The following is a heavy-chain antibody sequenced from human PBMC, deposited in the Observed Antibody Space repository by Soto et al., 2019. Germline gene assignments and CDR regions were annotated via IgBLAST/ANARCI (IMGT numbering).Heavy chain of an antibody. CDR3: ARGGFGPGDPFAI. D-gene: IGHD2-15*01. V-gene: IGHV4-31*03. CDR1: VGSISRGCYY. Sequence: SETRSVTCTVSVGSISRGCYYGSWIRHHPGKGLEWIGYIYYSGSTYYNPSLKSRVTISVDTSKNQFSLKLSSVIDADTAVYYCARGGFGPGDPFAIWGQGTMVTVSS. CDR2: IYYSGST. J-gene: IGHJ3*02.